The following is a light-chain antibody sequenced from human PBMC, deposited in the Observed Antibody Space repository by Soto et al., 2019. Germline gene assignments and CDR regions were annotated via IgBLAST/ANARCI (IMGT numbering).Light chain of an antibody. CDR1: SSNIGAGYD. Sequence: VLTQPPSVSGAPGQRVTISCTGSSSNIGAGYDVHWYQQLPGTAPKLLIYGNSNRPSGVPDRFSGSKSGTSASLAITGLQAEDEADYYCQSYDSSLSALYVFGTGTKVTVL. V-gene: IGLV1-40*01. CDR2: GNS. CDR3: QSYDSSLSALYV. J-gene: IGLJ1*01.